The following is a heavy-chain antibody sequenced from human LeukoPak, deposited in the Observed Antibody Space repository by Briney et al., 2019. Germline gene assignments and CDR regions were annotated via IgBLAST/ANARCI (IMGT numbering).Heavy chain of an antibody. J-gene: IGHJ1*01. V-gene: IGHV1-69*13. CDR3: ASGEYYGVDKGYFQH. Sequence: GASVKVSCKASGYTFTGYYMHWVRQAPGQGLEWMGGIIPIFGTANYAQKFQGRVTVTADESTSTAYMELSSLRSEDTAVYYCASGEYYGVDKGYFQHWGQGTLVTVSS. D-gene: IGHD3-3*01. CDR1: GYTFTGYY. CDR2: IIPIFGTA.